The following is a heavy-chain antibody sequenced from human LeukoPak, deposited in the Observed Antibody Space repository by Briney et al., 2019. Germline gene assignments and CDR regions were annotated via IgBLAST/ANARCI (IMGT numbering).Heavy chain of an antibody. CDR3: ARGPPESSSSDY. Sequence: ASVKLSCKASGYTFTSYDINWVRQATGHGLEWMGWMKPNSGDTGYAQKFQGRVTIARNTSISTAYMELSSLRSEDTAVYYCARGPPESSSSDYRGKGTLVTVSS. D-gene: IGHD6-13*01. CDR1: GYTFTSYD. CDR2: MKPNSGDT. J-gene: IGHJ4*02. V-gene: IGHV1-8*01.